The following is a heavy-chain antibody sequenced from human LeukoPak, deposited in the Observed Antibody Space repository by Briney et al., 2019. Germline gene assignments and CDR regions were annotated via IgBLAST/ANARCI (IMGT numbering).Heavy chain of an antibody. CDR1: GVTFRSDG. CDR2: IWDEGHKE. CDR3: ARGRGIRCWYVDY. Sequence: PVRCPRLSCAASGVTFRSDGIHAVPQAPGEGLEWQAIIWDEGHKEMYADSVKGRFSISRDNSKNTLYLQLNSLRAENTAVYCCARGRGIRCWYVDYWGQGSLVSVSS. D-gene: IGHD6-13*01. V-gene: IGHV3-33*01. J-gene: IGHJ4*02.